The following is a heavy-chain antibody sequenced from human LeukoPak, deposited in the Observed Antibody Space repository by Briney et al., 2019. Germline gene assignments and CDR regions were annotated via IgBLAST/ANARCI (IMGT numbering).Heavy chain of an antibody. V-gene: IGHV4-59*01. Sequence: SETLSLTCTVSGGSISSNCRSWIRQPPGKGLEWIGYVTYSGSANNNHYLKSRVTISVDTSKNQINLRLISVTAPDTAVYDCAWPSNGGRVCYSGGFGFDYWGQGTLVTVSS. J-gene: IGHJ4*02. D-gene: IGHD2-21*02. CDR2: VTYSGSA. CDR3: AWPSNGGRVCYSGGFGFDY. CDR1: GGSISSNC.